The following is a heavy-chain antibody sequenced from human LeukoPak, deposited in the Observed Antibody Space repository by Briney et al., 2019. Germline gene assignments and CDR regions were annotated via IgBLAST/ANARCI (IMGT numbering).Heavy chain of an antibody. V-gene: IGHV1-18*01. CDR3: ARQAYGSHFDAFDI. J-gene: IGHJ3*02. CDR2: ISAYNGNT. CDR1: GYTFTSYG. D-gene: IGHD3-22*01. Sequence: ASVKVSCKASGYTFTSYGISWVRQAPGQGLEWMGWISAYNGNTNYAQKLQGRVTMTTDTSTSTAYMELRSLRSDDTAVYYCARQAYGSHFDAFDIWGQGTMVTVSS.